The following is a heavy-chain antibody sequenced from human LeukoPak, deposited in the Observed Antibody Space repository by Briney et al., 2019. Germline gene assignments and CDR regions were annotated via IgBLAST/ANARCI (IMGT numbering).Heavy chain of an antibody. CDR1: GFTFSSYW. Sequence: GGSLRLSCAASGFTFSSYWMNWVRQAPGKGLEWVANIKQDGSEKYYVDSVKGRFTTSRDNAKNSLYLQMNSLRAEDTAVYYCASPQNYYYMDVWGKGTTVTVSS. V-gene: IGHV3-7*01. CDR2: IKQDGSEK. J-gene: IGHJ6*03. CDR3: ASPQNYYYMDV.